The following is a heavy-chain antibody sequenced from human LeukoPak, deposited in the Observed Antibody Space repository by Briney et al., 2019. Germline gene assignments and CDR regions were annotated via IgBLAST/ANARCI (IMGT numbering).Heavy chain of an antibody. J-gene: IGHJ4*02. Sequence: GGSLRLSCAASGFTFSSYSMNWVRQAPGKGLEWVSVISGSGGSTYYADSVKGRFTISRDNSKNTLFLHMNSLRTEDAAVYYCAKDPFGAYSYGYFDYWGQGTLVTVSS. CDR1: GFTFSSYS. CDR3: AKDPFGAYSYGYFDY. CDR2: ISGSGGST. V-gene: IGHV3-23*01. D-gene: IGHD5-18*01.